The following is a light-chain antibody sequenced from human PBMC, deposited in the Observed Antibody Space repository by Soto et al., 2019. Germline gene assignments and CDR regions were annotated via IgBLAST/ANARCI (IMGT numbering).Light chain of an antibody. V-gene: IGKV3-15*01. CDR1: QSISSK. CDR2: GAS. J-gene: IGKJ2*03. CDR3: QQYNEWPLLYS. Sequence: EIVMTQSPVTLSASPGERATLSCRASQSISSKLAWYQQKPGQAPRLLIYGASTRATGIPARFSGGGSGTEFTLTISSLQSEDFAVYYCQQYNEWPLLYSFGQVTTLEIK.